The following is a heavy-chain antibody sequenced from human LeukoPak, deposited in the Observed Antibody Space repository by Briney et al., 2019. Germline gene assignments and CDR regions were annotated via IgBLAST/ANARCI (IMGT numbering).Heavy chain of an antibody. CDR3: ARDSCSSTSCGYNWFDP. J-gene: IGHJ5*02. CDR2: IYYSGST. CDR1: GGSISSGNYY. V-gene: IGHV4-61*01. Sequence: SETLSLTCTVSGGSISSGNYYWSWIRQPPGKGLEWIGYIYYSGSTNYNPSLKSRVTISVDTSKNQFSLKLSSVTAADTAVYYCARDSCSSTSCGYNWFDPWGQGTLVTVSS. D-gene: IGHD2-2*01.